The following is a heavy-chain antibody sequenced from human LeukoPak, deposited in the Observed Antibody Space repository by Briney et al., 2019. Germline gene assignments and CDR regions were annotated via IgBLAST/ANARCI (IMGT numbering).Heavy chain of an antibody. Sequence: SGTLSLTCAVSGGSISSSNWWSWVRQPPGKGLEWIGEIYHSGSTNYNPSLKSRVTISVDKSKNQFSLKLSSVTAADTAVYYCARDIYSSGSPHAFDYWGQGTLVTVSS. CDR3: ARDIYSSGSPHAFDY. D-gene: IGHD6-19*01. CDR2: IYHSGST. J-gene: IGHJ4*02. CDR1: GGSISSSNW. V-gene: IGHV4-4*02.